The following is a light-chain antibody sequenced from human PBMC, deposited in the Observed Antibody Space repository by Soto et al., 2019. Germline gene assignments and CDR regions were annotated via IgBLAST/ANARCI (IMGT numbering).Light chain of an antibody. Sequence: SSELTQPPSVSVSPGQTARITCSGDALPKQYAYWYQQKPGQAPVLVIYKDTERPSGIPERFSGSSSGTTVTLTISGVQAEDEAEYYCQSADSSGTYYVFGTGTKVTVL. J-gene: IGLJ1*01. V-gene: IGLV3-25*03. CDR1: ALPKQY. CDR2: KDT. CDR3: QSADSSGTYYV.